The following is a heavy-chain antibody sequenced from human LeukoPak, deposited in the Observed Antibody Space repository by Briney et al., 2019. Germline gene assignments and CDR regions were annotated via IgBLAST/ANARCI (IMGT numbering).Heavy chain of an antibody. CDR1: GFTFSSYA. CDR3: ARDLIIGFDI. V-gene: IGHV3-23*01. Sequence: GGSLRLSCAASGFTFSSYAMSWVRQAPGKGLEWVSAISGSGGSTYYAHSVKGRFTISRDNSKNTLYLQMNSLRAEDTAVYYCARDLIIGFDIWGQGTMVTVSS. J-gene: IGHJ3*02. CDR2: ISGSGGST. D-gene: IGHD3-10*01.